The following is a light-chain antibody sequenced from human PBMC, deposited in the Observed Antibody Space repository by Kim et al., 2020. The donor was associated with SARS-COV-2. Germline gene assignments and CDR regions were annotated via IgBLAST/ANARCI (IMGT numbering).Light chain of an antibody. Sequence: SYELTQPPSVSVAPGKTAGITCGGNNIGSKSVHWYQQKPGQAPVLVIYYDSDRPSGIPERFSGSNSGNTATLTISRVEAGAEADDYCQVWDSSSDHPVFG. J-gene: IGLJ3*02. CDR2: YDS. CDR3: QVWDSSSDHPV. V-gene: IGLV3-21*04. CDR1: NIGSKS.